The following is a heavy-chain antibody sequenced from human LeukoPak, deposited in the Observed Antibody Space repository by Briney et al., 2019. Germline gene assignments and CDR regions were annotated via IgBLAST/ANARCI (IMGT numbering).Heavy chain of an antibody. V-gene: IGHV4-30-2*03. CDR2: IYHSGST. Sequence: PSQTLSLTCTVSGGSIGSGGYYWSWIRQPPGKGLEWIGYIYHSGSTYYNPSLKSRVTISVDTSKNQFSLKLSSVTAADTAVYYCARHPSGIVGATLGAFDIWGQGTMVTVSS. D-gene: IGHD1-26*01. J-gene: IGHJ3*02. CDR3: ARHPSGIVGATLGAFDI. CDR1: GGSIGSGGYY.